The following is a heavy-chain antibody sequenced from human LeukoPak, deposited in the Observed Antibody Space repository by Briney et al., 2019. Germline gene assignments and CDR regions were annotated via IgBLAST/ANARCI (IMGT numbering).Heavy chain of an antibody. Sequence: ASVKVSCKASGYTFTGYYMHWVRQAPGQGLEWMGWINPNSGGTNYAQKFQGRVTMTRDTSISTAYMELSRLRSDDTAVYYCYTNYDFWSGYPSNYYYMDVWGKGTTVTVSS. CDR1: GYTFTGYY. CDR3: YTNYDFWSGYPSNYYYMDV. CDR2: INPNSGGT. D-gene: IGHD3-3*01. J-gene: IGHJ6*03. V-gene: IGHV1-2*02.